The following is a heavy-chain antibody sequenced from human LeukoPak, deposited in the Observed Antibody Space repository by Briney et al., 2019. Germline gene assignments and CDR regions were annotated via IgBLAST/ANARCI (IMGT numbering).Heavy chain of an antibody. CDR3: ASSLSIAVAGTTAIGNDAFDI. D-gene: IGHD6-19*01. Sequence: GSSVRVSCKASGGTFSSYAISWVRQAPGQGLEWMGGIIPIFGTANYAQKFQGRVTITADKSTSTAYMELSSLRSEDTAVYYCASSLSIAVAGTTAIGNDAFDIWGQGTMVTVSS. CDR2: IIPIFGTA. V-gene: IGHV1-69*06. J-gene: IGHJ3*02. CDR1: GGTFSSYA.